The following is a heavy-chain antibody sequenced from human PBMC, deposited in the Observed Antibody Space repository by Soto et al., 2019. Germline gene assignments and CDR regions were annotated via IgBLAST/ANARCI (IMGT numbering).Heavy chain of an antibody. J-gene: IGHJ6*02. V-gene: IGHV1-2*02. CDR3: ATVVTPRRPLDV. D-gene: IGHD2-21*02. CDR1: GYTFTGYY. Sequence: GASVKVSCKASGYTFTGYYMHWVRQAPGQGLEWMGWINPNSGGTNYAQKFQGRVTMTRDTSISTAYMELSRLRSDDAAVYYCATVVTPRRPLDVWGQGTTVTVSS. CDR2: INPNSGGT.